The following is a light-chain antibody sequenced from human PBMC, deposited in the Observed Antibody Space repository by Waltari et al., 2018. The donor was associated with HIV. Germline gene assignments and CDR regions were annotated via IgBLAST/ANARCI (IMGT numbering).Light chain of an antibody. Sequence: DIQMTQSPSTLSASVGDRVTITCRASQSVSTWLAWYQQKPGKAPKLLIYKASILEVGVPSRFSGSGSGTEFTLTISSLQPDDFASYYCQQYDSFWTFGQGTKVEIK. V-gene: IGKV1-5*03. CDR2: KAS. J-gene: IGKJ1*01. CDR1: QSVSTW. CDR3: QQYDSFWT.